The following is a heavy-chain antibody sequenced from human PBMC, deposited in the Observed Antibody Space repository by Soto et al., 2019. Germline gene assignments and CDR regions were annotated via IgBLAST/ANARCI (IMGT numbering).Heavy chain of an antibody. D-gene: IGHD1-26*01. CDR3: ARGSAFIGLDY. Sequence: PGGSLRLSCAVSGFIFSRYSMNWVRQAPGKGLEWVSSIGTSGSYIYDTDSMKGRFTISRDNTKDSLYLQMNSLRAEDTAIYYCARGSAFIGLDYWGQGTPVTVSS. CDR2: IGTSGSYI. V-gene: IGHV3-21*01. CDR1: GFIFSRYS. J-gene: IGHJ4*02.